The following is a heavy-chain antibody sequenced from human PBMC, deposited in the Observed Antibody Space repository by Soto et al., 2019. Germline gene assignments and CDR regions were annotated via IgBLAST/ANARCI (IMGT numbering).Heavy chain of an antibody. CDR2: INAGNGNT. Sequence: AAVKVSCKASRYTFTSYAMHWVRQAPGQRLEWMGWINAGNGNTKYSQKFQGRVTITRDTSASTAYMELSGLRSEDTAVYYCARDISGSYQGPFDYWGQGTLVTVS. J-gene: IGHJ4*02. CDR3: ARDISGSYQGPFDY. D-gene: IGHD1-26*01. CDR1: RYTFTSYA. V-gene: IGHV1-3*01.